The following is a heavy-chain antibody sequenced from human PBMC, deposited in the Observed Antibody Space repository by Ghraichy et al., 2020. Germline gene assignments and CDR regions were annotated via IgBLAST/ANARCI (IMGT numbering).Heavy chain of an antibody. CDR1: GFTLSNYG. CDR2: ITSRSSRI. D-gene: IGHD2-15*01. Sequence: GGSLRLSCVGSGFTLSNYGMNWVRQSPGKGLEWVSYITSRSSRIFYADSVKGRFTVSRDSATNSLSLQMNSLRDEDTAVYYCARASMVVRFYYYDGMDVWGQGTTVTVSS. CDR3: ARASMVVRFYYYDGMDV. V-gene: IGHV3-48*02. J-gene: IGHJ6*02.